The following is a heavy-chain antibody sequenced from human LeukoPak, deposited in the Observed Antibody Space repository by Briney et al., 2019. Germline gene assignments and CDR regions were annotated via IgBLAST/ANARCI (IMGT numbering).Heavy chain of an antibody. D-gene: IGHD2-21*02. CDR3: ARTLTLPNWFDP. V-gene: IGHV1-69*01. CDR2: IIPIFGTA. J-gene: IGHJ5*02. CDR1: GGTFSSYA. Sequence: SVKVSCKASGGTFSSYAISWVRQAPGQGLEWMGGIIPIFGTANYAQKFQGRVTITADESTSTAYMELSSLSSEDTAVYYCARTLTLPNWFDPWGQGTLVTVSS.